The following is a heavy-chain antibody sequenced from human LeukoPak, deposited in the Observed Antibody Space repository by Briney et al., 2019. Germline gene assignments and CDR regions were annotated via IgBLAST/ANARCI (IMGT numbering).Heavy chain of an antibody. CDR1: GFTFDDYA. CDR2: ISWNSGSI. D-gene: IGHD3-22*01. J-gene: IGHJ4*02. CDR3: ARYYYDSSGSGEFDY. Sequence: GGSLRLSCAASGFTFDDYAMHWVRQAPGKGLEWVSGISWNSGSIGYADSVKGRFTISRDNAKNSLYLQMNSLRAEDTAVYYCARYYYDSSGSGEFDYWGQGTLVTVSS. V-gene: IGHV3-9*01.